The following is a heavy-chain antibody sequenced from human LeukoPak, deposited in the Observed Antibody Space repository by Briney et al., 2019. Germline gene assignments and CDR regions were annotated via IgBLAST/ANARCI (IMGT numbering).Heavy chain of an antibody. D-gene: IGHD2-2*01. CDR2: IYPGDSDT. CDR3: ARRWGYCSSTSCYAYYYFDY. V-gene: IGHV5-51*01. J-gene: IGHJ4*02. Sequence: GESLKISCKGSGYSFPSYWIGWVRQMPGKGLEWMGIIYPGDSDTRYSPSFQGQVTISADKSISTAYLQWSSLKASDTAMYYCARRWGYCSSTSCYAYYYFDYWGQGTLVTVSS. CDR1: GYSFPSYW.